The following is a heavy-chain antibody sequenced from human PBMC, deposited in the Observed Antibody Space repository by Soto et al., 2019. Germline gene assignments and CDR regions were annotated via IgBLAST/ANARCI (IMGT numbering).Heavy chain of an antibody. J-gene: IGHJ4*02. Sequence: GGSLRLSCAASGFTFSSYSMNWVRQAPGKGLEWVSSISSSSSYIYYADSVKGRFTISRDNAKNSLYLQMNSLRAEDTAVYYCARDLVGVATTRSDYWGQGTLVTVSS. CDR3: ARDLVGVATTRSDY. D-gene: IGHD5-12*01. V-gene: IGHV3-21*01. CDR1: GFTFSSYS. CDR2: ISSSSSYI.